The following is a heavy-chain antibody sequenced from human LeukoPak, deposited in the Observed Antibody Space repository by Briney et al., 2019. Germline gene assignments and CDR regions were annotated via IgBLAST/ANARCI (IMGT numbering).Heavy chain of an antibody. Sequence: PSETLSLTCTVSGGSISSYYWSWIRQPPGKGLEWIGYIYYSGSTNYNPSLKSRVTISVDTSKNQFSLKLSSVTAADTAMYYCARVDGSSSRYYYYYMDVWGKGTTVTVSS. CDR1: GGSISSYY. D-gene: IGHD6-6*01. CDR2: IYYSGST. V-gene: IGHV4-59*01. J-gene: IGHJ6*03. CDR3: ARVDGSSSRYYYYYMDV.